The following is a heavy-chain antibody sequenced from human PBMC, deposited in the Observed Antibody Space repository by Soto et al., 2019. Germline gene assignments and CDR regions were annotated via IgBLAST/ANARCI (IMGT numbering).Heavy chain of an antibody. D-gene: IGHD4-17*01. J-gene: IGHJ3*02. CDR1: RSAFSDHY. V-gene: IGHV3-11*01. CDR3: ASSYGGNAHFAFDI. CDR2: ISSTGRTI. Sequence: AGGSLRLSCAAPRSAFSDHYMSWIRQAPGKGLEWVSYISSTGRTIYYADSVRGRFTISRDDAKNSLYLQMSSLRVEDTAVYYCASSYGGNAHFAFDIWGQGTMVTVSS.